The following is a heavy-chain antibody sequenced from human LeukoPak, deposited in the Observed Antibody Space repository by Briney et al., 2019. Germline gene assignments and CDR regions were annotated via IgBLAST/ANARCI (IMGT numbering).Heavy chain of an antibody. Sequence: PSETLSLTCTVSGGSISGRSYYWGWIRQPPGKGLEWIGSIYYSGSTYYNPSLKSRVTISVDTSKNQFSLKLSSVTAADTAVYYCASTLYDVLTGYRFDYWGQGTLVTVSS. D-gene: IGHD3-9*01. CDR1: GGSISGRSYY. J-gene: IGHJ4*02. CDR2: IYYSGST. CDR3: ASTLYDVLTGYRFDY. V-gene: IGHV4-39*07.